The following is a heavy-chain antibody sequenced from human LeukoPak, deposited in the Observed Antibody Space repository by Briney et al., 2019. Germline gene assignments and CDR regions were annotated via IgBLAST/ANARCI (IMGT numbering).Heavy chain of an antibody. V-gene: IGHV3-23*01. CDR1: GFTFSSYA. J-gene: IGHJ4*02. CDR3: AKGSSGWYLYDY. D-gene: IGHD6-19*01. CDR2: ISGSGGST. Sequence: GGSLRLSCAASGFTFSSYAMSWVRQAPGKGLEWVSAISGSGGSTYYADSVKGRFTSSRYNSKNATYLQMNSLRAEDAAVYYCAKGSSGWYLYDYWGQGTLVTVSS.